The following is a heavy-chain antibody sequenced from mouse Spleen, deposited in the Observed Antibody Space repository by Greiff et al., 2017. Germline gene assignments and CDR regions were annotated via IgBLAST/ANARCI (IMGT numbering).Heavy chain of an antibody. CDR2: IYPGDGDT. V-gene: IGHV1-82*01. CDR1: GYAFSSSW. Sequence: VQLQQSGPELVKPGASVKISCKASGYAFSSSWMNWVKQRPGKGLEWIGRIYPGDGDTNYNGKFKGKATLTADKSSSTAYMQLSSLTSEDSAVYFCARNGGNYAMDYWGQGTSVTVSS. CDR3: ARNGGNYAMDY. J-gene: IGHJ4*01.